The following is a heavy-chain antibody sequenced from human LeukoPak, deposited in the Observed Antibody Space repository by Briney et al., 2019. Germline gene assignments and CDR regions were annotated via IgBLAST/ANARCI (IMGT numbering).Heavy chain of an antibody. V-gene: IGHV1-2*02. Sequence: ASVKVSCKASGHTFTGYYMHWVRQAPGQGLEWMGWINANSGDTNYAQKFQGRVTMTRDTSISTAYMELSRLRSDDTAVYYCARLGYGDYPAYYYYMDVWGKGTTVTVSS. CDR3: ARLGYGDYPAYYYYMDV. CDR1: GHTFTGYY. J-gene: IGHJ6*03. CDR2: INANSGDT. D-gene: IGHD4-17*01.